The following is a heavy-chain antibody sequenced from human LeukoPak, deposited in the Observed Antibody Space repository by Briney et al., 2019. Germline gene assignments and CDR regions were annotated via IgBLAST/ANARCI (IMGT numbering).Heavy chain of an antibody. CDR1: GGAISGFY. Sequence: PSETLSLTCSVSGGAISGFYWSRIRQSPGKGLEWIGYIYYSGSTDYNPSLKSRVTISIDTSKNQFSLKLTSVTAADTAVYYCARAVYYDSSGYYGAFDIWGQGTKVTVSS. CDR2: IYYSGST. CDR3: ARAVYYDSSGYYGAFDI. D-gene: IGHD3-22*01. J-gene: IGHJ3*02. V-gene: IGHV4-59*01.